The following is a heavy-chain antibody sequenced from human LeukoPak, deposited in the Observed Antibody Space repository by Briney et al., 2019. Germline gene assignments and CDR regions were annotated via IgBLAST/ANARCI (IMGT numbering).Heavy chain of an antibody. Sequence: SETLSLTCTVSGDFITAYYWSWIRQPPGKGLEWIGYVYYTGSTEYNPSLRSRVTISLDLSKHQFSLKLSSVTAADTAVYSCARHAKLGEMYNWFDPWGQGTLVTVSS. D-gene: IGHD3-16*01. CDR2: VYYTGST. CDR3: ARHAKLGEMYNWFDP. CDR1: GDFITAYY. V-gene: IGHV4-59*08. J-gene: IGHJ5*02.